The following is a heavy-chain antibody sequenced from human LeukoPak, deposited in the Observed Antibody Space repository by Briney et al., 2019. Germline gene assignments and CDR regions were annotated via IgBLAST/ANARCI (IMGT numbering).Heavy chain of an antibody. Sequence: QPGGSLRLSCAASGFTFSSYEMNWVRQAPGKGLEWVSAISGSGGSTYYADSVKGRFTISRDNSKNTLDLQMNSLRADDTAVYYCAKGPFSYYDSSGYNYYDLWGQGTLVTVSS. CDR3: AKGPFSYYDSSGYNYYDL. CDR1: GFTFSSYE. V-gene: IGHV3-23*01. J-gene: IGHJ4*02. D-gene: IGHD3-22*01. CDR2: ISGSGGST.